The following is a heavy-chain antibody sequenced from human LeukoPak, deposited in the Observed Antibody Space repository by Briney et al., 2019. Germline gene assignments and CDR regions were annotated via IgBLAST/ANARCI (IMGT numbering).Heavy chain of an antibody. CDR2: IKQDGSEK. Sequence: GGSLRLSCAASGFTFSSYWMSWVRQAPGKGLEWVANIKQDGSEKYYVDSVKGRFTISRDNAKNSLYLKMNSLRAEDTAVYYCASSTTKGPYYYYGMDVWGQGTTVTVSS. V-gene: IGHV3-7*01. CDR3: ASSTTKGPYYYYGMDV. D-gene: IGHD4-11*01. J-gene: IGHJ6*02. CDR1: GFTFSSYW.